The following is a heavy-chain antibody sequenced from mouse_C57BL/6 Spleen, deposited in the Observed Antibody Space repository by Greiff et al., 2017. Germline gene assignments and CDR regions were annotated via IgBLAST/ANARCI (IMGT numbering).Heavy chain of an antibody. J-gene: IGHJ4*01. Sequence: EVKLVESGEGLVKPGGSPKLSCAASGFTFSSYAMSWVRQTPEKRLEWVAYISSGGDYIYYADTVKGRFTISRDNARNTLYLQMSSLKSEDTAMYYCTREDYGSFYAMDYWGQGTSVTVSS. V-gene: IGHV5-9-1*02. D-gene: IGHD1-1*01. CDR3: TREDYGSFYAMDY. CDR2: ISSGGDYI. CDR1: GFTFSSYA.